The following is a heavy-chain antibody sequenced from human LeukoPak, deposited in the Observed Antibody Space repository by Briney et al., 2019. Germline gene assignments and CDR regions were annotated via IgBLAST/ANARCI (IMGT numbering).Heavy chain of an antibody. J-gene: IGHJ3*02. D-gene: IGHD3-22*01. CDR2: IRSKANSYAT. CDR1: GFIFSGSA. CDR3: TRISMIVETFDI. Sequence: PGGSLKLSCAASGFIFSGSAMHWVRQASGKGLEWVGRIRSKANSYATAYAASVKGRFTISRDDSKNTAYLHLNSLKTDDTAVYYCTRISMIVETFDIWGQGTMVTVSS. V-gene: IGHV3-73*01.